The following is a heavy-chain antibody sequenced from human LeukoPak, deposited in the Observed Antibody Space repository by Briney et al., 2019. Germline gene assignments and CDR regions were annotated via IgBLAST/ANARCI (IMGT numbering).Heavy chain of an antibody. CDR1: GFTFSSYA. D-gene: IGHD6-13*01. Sequence: GGSLRLSCASSGFTFSSYAMSWVRQAPGKGLEWVSAISDSGGSTYYAASVKGRLTISRDNSKNTLYLQMNSLRAEDTAVYYSAKASAGQPGIAAGKGDYWGQGTLVTVSS. J-gene: IGHJ4*02. CDR3: AKASAGQPGIAAGKGDY. CDR2: ISDSGGST. V-gene: IGHV3-23*01.